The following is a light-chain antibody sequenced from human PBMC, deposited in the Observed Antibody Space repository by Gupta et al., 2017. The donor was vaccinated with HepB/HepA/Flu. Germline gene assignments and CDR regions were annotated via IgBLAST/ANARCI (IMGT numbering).Light chain of an antibody. CDR1: RSNIGAHYD. J-gene: IGLJ2*01. CDR3: QSLDNSLNGVV. V-gene: IGLV1-40*01. CDR2: ANS. Sequence: QSVLTQPLSVSGAPGRRVTISCTGSRSNIGAHYDVNWYQHLPGTAPKLLIYANSNRPSGVPDRFSGSKSGTSASVAITGLQAEDEAHYYCQSLDNSLNGVVFGGGTKPTVL.